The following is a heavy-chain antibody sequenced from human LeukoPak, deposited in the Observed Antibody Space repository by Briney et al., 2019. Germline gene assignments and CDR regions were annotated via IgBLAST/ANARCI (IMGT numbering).Heavy chain of an antibody. CDR2: ISSSSSYI. Sequence: GSLRLSCAASGFTFSSYSMNWVRQAPGKGLEWVSSISSSSSYIYYADSVKGRFTISRDNAKNSLYLQMNSLRAEDTAVYYCARTPYGSGSYFDYWGQGTLVTVSS. CDR1: GFTFSSYS. D-gene: IGHD3-10*01. J-gene: IGHJ4*02. V-gene: IGHV3-21*01. CDR3: ARTPYGSGSYFDY.